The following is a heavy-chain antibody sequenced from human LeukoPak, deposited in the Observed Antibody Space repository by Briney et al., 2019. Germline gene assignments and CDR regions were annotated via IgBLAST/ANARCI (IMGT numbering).Heavy chain of an antibody. D-gene: IGHD6-13*01. V-gene: IGHV4-34*01. CDR3: ARAGRPGIAAAGTSAFDI. CDR1: GGSFSGYY. CDR2: INHSGST. Sequence: SETLSLTCAVYGGSFSGYYWSWIRQPPGKGLEWIGEINHSGSTNYNPSLKSRVTISVDTSKNQFSLKLSSVTAADTAVYYCARAGRPGIAAAGTSAFDIWGQGTMVTVSS. J-gene: IGHJ3*02.